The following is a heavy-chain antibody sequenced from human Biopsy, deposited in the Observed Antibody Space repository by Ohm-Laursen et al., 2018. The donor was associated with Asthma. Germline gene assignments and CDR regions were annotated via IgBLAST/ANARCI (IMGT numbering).Heavy chain of an antibody. CDR2: ISWHSGSI. CDR1: GFTFDDYA. CDR3: AKGEWELLEANFDY. Sequence: SLRLSCTASGFTFDDYAMHWVRQAPGRGLEWVEGISWHSGSIGYADSVKGRFTISRDNAKNSLYLQMNSLRAEDTALYYCAKGEWELLEANFDYWGQGALVTVSS. V-gene: IGHV3-9*01. J-gene: IGHJ4*02. D-gene: IGHD1-26*01.